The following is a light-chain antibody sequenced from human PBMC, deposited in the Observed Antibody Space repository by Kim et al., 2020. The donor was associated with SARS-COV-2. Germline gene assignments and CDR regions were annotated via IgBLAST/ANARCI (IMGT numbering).Light chain of an antibody. V-gene: IGLV1-51*01. CDR2: DND. CDR1: SSNIGRNY. Sequence: GQDVTISCSGSSSNIGRNYVSWYQQLPGTAPKLLIFDNDKRPSGIPDRFSGSKSDTSATLGITGLQTGDEADYYCGTWDSSLSIALFGGGTQLTVL. J-gene: IGLJ2*01. CDR3: GTWDSSLSIAL.